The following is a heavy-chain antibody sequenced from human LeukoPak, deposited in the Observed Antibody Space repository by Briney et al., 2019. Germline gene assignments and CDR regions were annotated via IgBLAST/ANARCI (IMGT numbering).Heavy chain of an antibody. CDR3: AREGVTFDN. D-gene: IGHD3-16*01. J-gene: IGHJ4*02. CDR2: ISSASTTI. V-gene: IGHV3-48*01. Sequence: GGSLRLSCAASGFTFSNYNMNWVRQAPGKGLEWVSYISSASTTIKYADSVRGRFTISRDNDKNSLFLHMNSLRAEDTAVYYCAREGVTFDNWGQGTLVTVSS. CDR1: GFTFSNYN.